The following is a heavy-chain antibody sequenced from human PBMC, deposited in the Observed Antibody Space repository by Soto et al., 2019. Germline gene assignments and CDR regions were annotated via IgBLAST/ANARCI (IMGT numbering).Heavy chain of an antibody. V-gene: IGHV3-23*01. D-gene: IGHD2-2*01. CDR3: AEEGGSVVVPAAHAFDI. J-gene: IGHJ3*02. CDR2: ISGSGGST. Sequence: GGSLRLSCAASGFTFSSYAMSWVRQAPGKGLEWVSAISGSGGSTYYADSVKGRFTISRDNSKNTLYLQMNSLRAEDTAVYYCAEEGGSVVVPAAHAFDIWGQGTMVTVSS. CDR1: GFTFSSYA.